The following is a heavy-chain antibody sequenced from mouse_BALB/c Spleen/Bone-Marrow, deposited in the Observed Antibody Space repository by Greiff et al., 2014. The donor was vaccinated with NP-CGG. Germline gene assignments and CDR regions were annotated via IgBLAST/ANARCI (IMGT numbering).Heavy chain of an antibody. V-gene: IGHV1-54*01. Sequence: VQLQQSGAELVRPGTSVKVSCKASGYAFTNYLIEWVKQRPGQGLEWIGVINPGSGGTNYNEKFKGKATLTADKSSSTAYMQLSSLKSDDSAVYFCARRDYSFAYWGQGTLVTVSA. CDR1: GYAFTNYL. D-gene: IGHD2-13*01. CDR2: INPGSGGT. CDR3: ARRDYSFAY. J-gene: IGHJ3*01.